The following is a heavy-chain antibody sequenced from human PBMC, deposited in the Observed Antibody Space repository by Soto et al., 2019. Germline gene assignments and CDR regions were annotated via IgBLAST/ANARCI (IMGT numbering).Heavy chain of an antibody. CDR1: GFTFSSYA. V-gene: IGHV3-30-3*01. D-gene: IGHD4-4*01. CDR3: ARPLWRDDYNWGYLDL. J-gene: IGHJ2*01. CDR2: ISYDGRNK. Sequence: QVQLVESGGGVVQPGRSLRLSCAASGFTFSSYAMHWVRQAPGKGLEWVAVISYDGRNKYYTDSVKGRFTISRDNSKNTMYLQMNSLRAEDTAVYYCARPLWRDDYNWGYLDLWGRGTLVTVSS.